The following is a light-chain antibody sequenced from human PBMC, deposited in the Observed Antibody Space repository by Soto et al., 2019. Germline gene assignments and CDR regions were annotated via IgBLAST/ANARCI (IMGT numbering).Light chain of an antibody. J-gene: IGKJ1*01. Sequence: ALQMTQSPSSLSASVGDRVTITCRASQGIRNDLGWYQQKPGKAPKLLIYGASILRSGVPSRFSGSGSGTEFPLTVSSLQPEDFATYYCLQDYNFPWTFGQGTKVEIK. CDR3: LQDYNFPWT. V-gene: IGKV1-6*01. CDR1: QGIRND. CDR2: GAS.